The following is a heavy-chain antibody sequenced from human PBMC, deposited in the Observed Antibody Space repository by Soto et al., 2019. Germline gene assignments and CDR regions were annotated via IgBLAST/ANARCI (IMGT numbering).Heavy chain of an antibody. Sequence: QVQLVQSGGEVKKPGASVKVSCKASGYTFTNYGISWVRQAPGQVLEWMGWINVYNGNTKYAQKVQGRVTMTTDTSTSTVYMELRSLRSDDTAVYYCARGVGSGSYYNQYNWFDPWGQGTLVTVSS. CDR2: INVYNGNT. CDR3: ARGVGSGSYYNQYNWFDP. V-gene: IGHV1-18*01. D-gene: IGHD3-10*01. CDR1: GYTFTNYG. J-gene: IGHJ5*02.